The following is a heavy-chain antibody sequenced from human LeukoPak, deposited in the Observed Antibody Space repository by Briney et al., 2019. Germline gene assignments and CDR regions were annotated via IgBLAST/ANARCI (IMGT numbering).Heavy chain of an antibody. CDR3: SRTAHCYGDLNRFEP. Sequence: SVKLSCKASGGIFSSYAVSWVRQAPGQGLEWMGSILPNFGIANYAQKFQGRVTITADKSTSNADMELSSMRSEQTTVYYCSRTAHCYGDLNRFEPWGQGTLVTVSS. CDR2: ILPNFGIA. CDR1: GGIFSSYA. V-gene: IGHV1-69*04. D-gene: IGHD2-2*01. J-gene: IGHJ5*02.